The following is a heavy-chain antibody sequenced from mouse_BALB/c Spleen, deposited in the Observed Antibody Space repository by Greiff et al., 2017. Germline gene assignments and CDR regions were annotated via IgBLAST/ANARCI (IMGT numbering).Heavy chain of an antibody. CDR1: GFTFSSYA. J-gene: IGHJ3*01. V-gene: IGHV5-9-4*01. D-gene: IGHD1-1*01. CDR2: ISSGGSYT. Sequence: EVKLMESGGGLVKPGGSLKLSCAASGFTFSSYAMSWVRQSPEKRLEWVAEISSGGSYTYYPDTVTGRFTISRDNAKNTLYLEMSSLRSEDTAMYYCARDPRYSFSSCCQWTLVTVSA. CDR3: ARDPRYSFSS.